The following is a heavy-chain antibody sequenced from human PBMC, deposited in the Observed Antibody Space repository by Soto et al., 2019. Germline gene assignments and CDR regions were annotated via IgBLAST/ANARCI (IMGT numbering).Heavy chain of an antibody. D-gene: IGHD3-10*01. J-gene: IGHJ4*02. CDR1: GFTFTSSA. CDR3: AKGDYGLYGH. CDR2: ISGSGDSR. Sequence: GGSLRLSCAASGFTFTSSAVGWVRQAPGRGLEWVSAISGSGDSRSYADSVRGRFSISRDNSKNMVYLQMNSLRAEDTAVYYCAKGDYGLYGHWGQGTLVTVSS. V-gene: IGHV3-23*01.